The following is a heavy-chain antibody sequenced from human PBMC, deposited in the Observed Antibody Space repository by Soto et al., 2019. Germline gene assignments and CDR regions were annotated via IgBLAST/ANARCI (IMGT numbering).Heavy chain of an antibody. Sequence: PSETLSLTCTVSGGSISSYYWSWIRQPPGKGLEWTGYIYYSGSTNYNPSLKSRVTISVDTSKNQFSLKLSSVTAADTAVYYCARDRGNYYYYMDVWGKGTTVTVSS. CDR3: ARDRGNYYYYMDV. J-gene: IGHJ6*03. V-gene: IGHV4-59*01. CDR2: IYYSGST. CDR1: GGSISSYY. D-gene: IGHD3-10*01.